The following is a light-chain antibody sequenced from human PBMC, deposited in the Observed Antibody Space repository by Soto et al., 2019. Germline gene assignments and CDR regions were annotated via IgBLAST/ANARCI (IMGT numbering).Light chain of an antibody. V-gene: IGKV1-9*01. CDR3: QQLNIYPHT. Sequence: DIPFTPSPSFLSASLGDRVTISCLASQGISGYLAWYQQTPGKAPTLLIYAASVLQSGVPSRFSGSGSGTEFTLTISSLQPEDFATYYCQQLNIYPHTFGQGTKVDI. CDR2: AAS. CDR1: QGISGY. J-gene: IGKJ1*01.